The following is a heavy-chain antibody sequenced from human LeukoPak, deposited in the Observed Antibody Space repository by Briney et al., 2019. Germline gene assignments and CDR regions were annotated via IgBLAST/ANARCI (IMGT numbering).Heavy chain of an antibody. CDR3: ARVGSGLGYDFWSGYYIEY. CDR1: GFTFSSTV. D-gene: IGHD3-3*01. CDR2: ISPDGNYI. Sequence: GGSLRLSCAASGFTFSSTVMTWVRQAPGKGLEWVSTISPDGNYIYHADSVKGRFTISRDNAKNSLYLQMNSLRAEDTAVYYCARVGSGLGYDFWSGYYIEYWGQGTLVTVSS. J-gene: IGHJ4*02. V-gene: IGHV3-21*01.